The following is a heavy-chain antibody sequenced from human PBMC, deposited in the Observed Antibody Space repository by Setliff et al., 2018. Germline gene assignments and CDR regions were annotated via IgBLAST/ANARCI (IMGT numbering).Heavy chain of an antibody. CDR1: GGSISSSSYY. CDR3: TRDIVVFTDIDYYYSGMDV. D-gene: IGHD2-21*01. Sequence: SETLSLTCTVSGGSISSSSYYWGWIRQPPGEGLEWIGSIYYSGSTYYNPSLKSRVTISVDTSKNQFSLRLSSVTAEDTAVYYCTRDIVVFTDIDYYYSGMDVWGQGTAVTVSS. J-gene: IGHJ6*02. CDR2: IYYSGST. V-gene: IGHV4-39*07.